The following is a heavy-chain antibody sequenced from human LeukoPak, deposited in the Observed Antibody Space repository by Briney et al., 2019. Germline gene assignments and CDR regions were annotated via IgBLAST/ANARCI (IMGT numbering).Heavy chain of an antibody. CDR2: IYHSGST. CDR3: ARPGMIQDTAMVTYDY. CDR1: GGSISSSDW. V-gene: IGHV4-4*02. J-gene: IGHJ4*02. Sequence: SETLSLTYAVSGGSISSSDWWSWVRQPPGKGLEGIGEIYHSGSTNYNPSLKSRVTISVDTSKNQFSLKLSSVTAADTAVYYCARPGMIQDTAMVTYDYWGQGTLVTVSS. D-gene: IGHD5-18*01.